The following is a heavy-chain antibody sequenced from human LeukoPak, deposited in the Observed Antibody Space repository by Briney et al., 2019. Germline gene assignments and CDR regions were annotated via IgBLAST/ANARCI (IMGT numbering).Heavy chain of an antibody. CDR1: GYTFTGYY. J-gene: IGHJ4*02. CDR3: ARTYSSSSRGFDY. Sequence: ASVKVSCKGSGYTFTGYYMHWVRQAPGQGLEWMGRINPNSGGTNYAQKFQGRVTMTRDTSISTAYMELSRLRSDDTAVYYCARTYSSSSRGFDYWGQGTLVTVSS. V-gene: IGHV1-2*06. CDR2: INPNSGGT. D-gene: IGHD6-6*01.